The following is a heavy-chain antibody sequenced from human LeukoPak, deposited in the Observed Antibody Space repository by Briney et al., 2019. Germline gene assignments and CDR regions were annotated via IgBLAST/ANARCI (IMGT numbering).Heavy chain of an antibody. D-gene: IGHD2-15*01. V-gene: IGHV3-11*04. Sequence: PGGSLRLSCAASGFTFSDYFMSWIRQAPRKGPEWVSYISAGGFSIYYAASAKGRFTISRDNATNSLYLQMDSLRAEDTAVYYCARDLYCSGGSCYWSDAFDIWGQGTMVTVSS. CDR1: GFTFSDYF. CDR2: ISAGGFSI. CDR3: ARDLYCSGGSCYWSDAFDI. J-gene: IGHJ3*02.